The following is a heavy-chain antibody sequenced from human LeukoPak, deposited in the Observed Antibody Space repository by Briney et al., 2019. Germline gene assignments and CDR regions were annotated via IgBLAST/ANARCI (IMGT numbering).Heavy chain of an antibody. CDR1: GFTFSSYW. J-gene: IGHJ1*01. CDR2: IKSDGST. Sequence: GGSLRLSCAASGFTFSSYWMHWVRQAPGKGLVWVSRIKSDGSTNYADSVKGRFTISRDNAKNTLSLQMNSLRAEDTAVYYCARAPSDTGGYYSEYFRHWGQGTLVTVSS. V-gene: IGHV3-74*01. CDR3: ARAPSDTGGYYSEYFRH. D-gene: IGHD3-22*01.